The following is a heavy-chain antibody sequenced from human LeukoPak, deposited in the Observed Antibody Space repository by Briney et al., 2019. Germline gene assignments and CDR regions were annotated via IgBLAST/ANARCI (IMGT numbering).Heavy chain of an antibody. CDR3: ARVVSKGRGVIIIDY. CDR1: GYTFTSYG. Sequence: ASVKVSCKASGYTFTSYGISWVRQAPGQGLEWMGWISAYNGNTNYAQKLQGRVTMTTDTSTSTAYMELRSLRSDDTAVYYCARVVSKGRGVIIIDYWGQGTLVTVSS. V-gene: IGHV1-18*01. CDR2: ISAYNGNT. J-gene: IGHJ4*02. D-gene: IGHD3-10*01.